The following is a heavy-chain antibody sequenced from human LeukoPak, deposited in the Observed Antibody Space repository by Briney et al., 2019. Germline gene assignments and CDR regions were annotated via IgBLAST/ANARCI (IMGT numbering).Heavy chain of an antibody. J-gene: IGHJ6*02. CDR2: INPSGGST. CDR3: ASGTDIPGNHFWSGYYTEDYYYYYGMDV. Sequence: ASVNVSCKASGYTFTSYYMHWVRQAPGQGPEWMGIINPSGGSTSYAQKFQGRVTMTRDTSTSTVYMELSSLRSEDTAVYYCASGTDIPGNHFWSGYYTEDYYYYYGMDVWGQGTTVTVSS. D-gene: IGHD3-3*02. CDR1: GYTFTSYY. V-gene: IGHV1-46*01.